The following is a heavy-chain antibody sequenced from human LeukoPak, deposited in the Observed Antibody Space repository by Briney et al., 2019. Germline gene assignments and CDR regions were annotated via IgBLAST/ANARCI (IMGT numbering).Heavy chain of an antibody. CDR3: AREEKGITIFGVVIDY. Sequence: GGSLRLSCAASGFTFSSYWMHWVRQAPGKGLVWVSRINSDGSSTSYADSVKGRFTISRDNAKNSLYLQMNSLRAEDTAVYYCAREEKGITIFGVVIDYWGQGTLVTVSS. CDR2: INSDGSST. CDR1: GFTFSSYW. V-gene: IGHV3-74*01. D-gene: IGHD3-3*01. J-gene: IGHJ4*02.